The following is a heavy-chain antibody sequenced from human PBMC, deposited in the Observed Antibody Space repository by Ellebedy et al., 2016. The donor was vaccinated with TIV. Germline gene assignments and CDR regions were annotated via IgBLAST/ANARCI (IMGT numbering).Heavy chain of an antibody. CDR3: ARHTNWFDP. Sequence: ESLKISCAASGFTFSDHYMDWIRQPPGKGLEWIGSVYYAGSTYYKPSLKSRVSISIDTSKNQFSLKLSSVTAADTAVYYCARHTNWFDPWGQGTLVTVSS. CDR1: GFTFSDHY. D-gene: IGHD5/OR15-5a*01. CDR2: VYYAGST. V-gene: IGHV4-38-2*01. J-gene: IGHJ5*02.